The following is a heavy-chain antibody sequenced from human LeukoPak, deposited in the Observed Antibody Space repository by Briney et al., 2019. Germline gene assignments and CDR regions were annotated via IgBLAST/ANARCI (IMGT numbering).Heavy chain of an antibody. CDR3: AKDHSTAWHYTSNLDF. D-gene: IGHD3-3*01. J-gene: IGHJ4*02. CDR2: TRNDGTNK. Sequence: GGSLRLSCAASGFIFSSYGMHWVRQAPGKGLEWVAFTRNDGTNKFYADSVTGRFTISRDNSKNTLYLQLNSLRTEDTAVYYCAKDHSTAWHYTSNLDFWGQGTLVTVSS. CDR1: GFIFSSYG. V-gene: IGHV3-30*02.